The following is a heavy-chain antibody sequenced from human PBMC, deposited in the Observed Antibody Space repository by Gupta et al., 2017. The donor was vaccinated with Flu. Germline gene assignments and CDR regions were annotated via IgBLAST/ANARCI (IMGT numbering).Heavy chain of an antibody. CDR2: ISVSGGSR. V-gene: IGHV3-23*01. CDR3: AKDPHVDFWSGSGMDV. J-gene: IGHJ6*02. Sequence: EVQLLESGGGLVQPGGSLRLPCAASGSTFSSYAMNWVRQAPGKGLEWVSAISVSGGSRYYADSVKGRFTISRDNSKNTLYLQMNSLRAEDTAVYYCAKDPHVDFWSGSGMDVWGQGTTVTVSS. CDR1: GSTFSSYA. D-gene: IGHD3-3*01.